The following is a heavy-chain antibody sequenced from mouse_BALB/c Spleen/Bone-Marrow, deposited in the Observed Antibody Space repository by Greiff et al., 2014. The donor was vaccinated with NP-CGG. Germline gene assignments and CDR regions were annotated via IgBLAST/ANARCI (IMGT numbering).Heavy chain of an antibody. CDR2: IYPGNNDA. J-gene: IGHJ3*01. V-gene: IGHV1-5*01. CDR1: GYTFTNYW. D-gene: IGHD4-1*01. CDR3: ARNWDRVFAY. Sequence: VQLKQSGTVLARPGASLRMSCKASGYTFTNYWINWIKQRPGQGLEWIGAIYPGNNDAKYTQKFKAKAKLTAVTSTSTADMELSSLTNEDSAVYYCARNWDRVFAYWGQGTLVTVSA.